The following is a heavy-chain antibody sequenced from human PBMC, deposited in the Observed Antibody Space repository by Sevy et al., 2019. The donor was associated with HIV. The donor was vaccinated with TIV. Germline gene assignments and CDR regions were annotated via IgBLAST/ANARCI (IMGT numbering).Heavy chain of an antibody. Sequence: ASVKVSCKTSGYNFASYGITWVRQAPGQGLEWMGWIGVYNGNANSAQNLQARFTMTTDTATSTDYMELTSLRSDDTAVYYCARVPTYYYGSATYFDYWGQGTLVTVSS. CDR2: IGVYNGNA. V-gene: IGHV1-18*01. J-gene: IGHJ4*02. D-gene: IGHD3-10*01. CDR1: GYNFASYG. CDR3: ARVPTYYYGSATYFDY.